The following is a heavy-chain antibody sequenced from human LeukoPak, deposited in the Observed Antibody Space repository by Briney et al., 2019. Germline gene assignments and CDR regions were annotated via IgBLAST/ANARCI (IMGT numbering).Heavy chain of an antibody. J-gene: IGHJ3*02. CDR2: IYTSGST. Sequence: SQTPSLTCTVSGGSISTGTYYWSWIRQPAGKGLEWIGRIYTSGSTNYNPSLKSRVTISVDTSKNQFSLKLNSVTAADTAVYYCARGDYYGSGSYYNSAFDIWGQGTMVTVSS. CDR1: GGSISTGTYY. CDR3: ARGDYYGSGSYYNSAFDI. D-gene: IGHD3-10*01. V-gene: IGHV4-61*02.